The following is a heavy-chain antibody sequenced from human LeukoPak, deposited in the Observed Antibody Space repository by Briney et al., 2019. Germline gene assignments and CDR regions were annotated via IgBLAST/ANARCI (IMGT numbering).Heavy chain of an antibody. CDR1: GGSISSGSYY. V-gene: IGHV4-61*02. D-gene: IGHD3-22*01. CDR2: IYTSGST. J-gene: IGHJ4*02. CDR3: ARESANRDYYDSSGYSVAGVADY. Sequence: PSQTLSLTCTVSGGSISSGSYYWSWIRQPAGKGLEWIGRIYTSGSTNYNPSLKSRVTISVDTSKNQFSLKLSSVTAADTAVYYCARESANRDYYDSSGYSVAGVADYWGQGTLVTVSS.